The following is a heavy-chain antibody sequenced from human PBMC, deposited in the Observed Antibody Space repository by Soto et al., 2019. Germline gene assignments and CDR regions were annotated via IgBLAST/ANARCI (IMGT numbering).Heavy chain of an antibody. CDR3: ARAVPGTSGYDFSKNHAFDI. CDR1: GDSVSSNSAA. J-gene: IGHJ3*02. D-gene: IGHD5-12*01. Sequence: KQSPTLSLTCAISGDSVSSNSAAWNWIRQSPSRGLEWLGRTYYRSKWYNDYAVSVKSRITINPDTSKNQFSLQLNSVTPEDTAVYYCARAVPGTSGYDFSKNHAFDIWGQGTMVTVSS. V-gene: IGHV6-1*01. CDR2: TYYRSKWYN.